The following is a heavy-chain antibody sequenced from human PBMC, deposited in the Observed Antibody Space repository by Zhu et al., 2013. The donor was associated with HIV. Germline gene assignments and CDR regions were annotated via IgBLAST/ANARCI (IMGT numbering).Heavy chain of an antibody. Sequence: QVQLVQSGPEMKKAGASLKVSCTASGYTFTAYGVAWVRQAPGQGLEWIGWMSAVNGNTNYAQKFQGRVTMTRDTSTHTAHMELRSLRFDDTGIYYCAREERAFGMSWGQGTSGHRLF. CDR3: AREERAFGMS. CDR1: GYTFTAYG. CDR2: MSAVNGNT. D-gene: IGHD3-16*01. V-gene: IGHV1-18*04. J-gene: IGHJ3*01.